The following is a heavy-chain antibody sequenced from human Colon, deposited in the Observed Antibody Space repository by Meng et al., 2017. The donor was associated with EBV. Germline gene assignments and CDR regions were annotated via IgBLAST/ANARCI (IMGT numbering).Heavy chain of an antibody. CDR3: ARDIVSRIPAY. V-gene: IGHV3-33*01. D-gene: IGHD5/OR15-5a*01. Sequence: QVTLGEVGGGGVQPGESLTLACTGSGFTFSSYGMHWVRQAPGKGLEWVGFIWHDGSNQYYVDSVKGRFTISRDNSKNTLYLQMSSLRAEDTAVYYCARDIVSRIPAYWGQGTLVTVSS. CDR2: IWHDGSNQ. J-gene: IGHJ4*02. CDR1: GFTFSSYG.